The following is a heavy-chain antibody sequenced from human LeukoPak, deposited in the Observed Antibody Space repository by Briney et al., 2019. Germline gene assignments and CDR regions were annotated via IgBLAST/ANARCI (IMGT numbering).Heavy chain of an antibody. CDR2: ISHDGSKK. V-gene: IGHV3-30-3*01. J-gene: IGHJ3*02. CDR3: AREYYYDSRAPGAFDI. CDR1: GFAFSSYA. D-gene: IGHD3-22*01. Sequence: GGSLRLSCAASGFAFSSYAVHWVRQAPGKGLECVAVISHDGSKKYYADFVKGRFTISRDNAKNSLYLQMNSLRAEDTAVYYRAREYYYDSRAPGAFDIWGQGTMVTVSS.